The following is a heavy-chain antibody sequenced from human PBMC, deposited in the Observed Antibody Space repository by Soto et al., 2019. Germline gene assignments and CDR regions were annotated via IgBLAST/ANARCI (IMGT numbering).Heavy chain of an antibody. D-gene: IGHD4-4*01. Sequence: SETRSLTCTVSGGSISGSSYYWGWIRQPPGKGLEWIGSIYYSGSTYYNPSLKSRVTISVDTSKNQFSLKLSSVTAADTAVYYCATNYAYYYYYGMDVWGQGTTVTVS. CDR2: IYYSGST. J-gene: IGHJ6*02. V-gene: IGHV4-39*01. CDR3: ATNYAYYYYYGMDV. CDR1: GGSISGSSYY.